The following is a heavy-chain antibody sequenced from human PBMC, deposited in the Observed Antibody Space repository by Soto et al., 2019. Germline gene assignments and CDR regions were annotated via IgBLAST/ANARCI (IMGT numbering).Heavy chain of an antibody. Sequence: EVQLLESGGGLVQPGGSLRLSCAASGFTFGNYAMNWVRQAPGKGLQWVSGISNSGGSTYYADSVKGRFTISRDNSNNTLYLQLNSVRADDTALYYCAKNRHWNYGAPREFDSWGQGTLVTVSS. D-gene: IGHD1-7*01. J-gene: IGHJ4*02. CDR2: ISNSGGST. CDR3: AKNRHWNYGAPREFDS. V-gene: IGHV3-23*01. CDR1: GFTFGNYA.